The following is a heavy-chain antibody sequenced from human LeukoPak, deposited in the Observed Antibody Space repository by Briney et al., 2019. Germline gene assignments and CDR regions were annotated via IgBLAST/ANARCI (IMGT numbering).Heavy chain of an antibody. CDR2: ISYDGSNK. V-gene: IGHV3-30*18. D-gene: IGHD4-17*01. CDR1: GFTFSSYG. J-gene: IGHJ3*02. CDR3: AKMRTPTAHSGDAFDI. Sequence: GSLRLSCAASGFTFSSYGIPWVRQAPGKGLEWVAVISYDGSNKYYVDSVKGRFTISRDNSKNTLNLQMNSLRAEDTAVYYCAKMRTPTAHSGDAFDIWGQGTMVTVSS.